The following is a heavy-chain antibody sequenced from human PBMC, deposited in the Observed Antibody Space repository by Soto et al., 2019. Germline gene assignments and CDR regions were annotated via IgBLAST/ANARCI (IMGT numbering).Heavy chain of an antibody. D-gene: IGHD3-3*01. J-gene: IGHJ6*02. Sequence: QVQLVQSGAEVKKPGSSVKVSCKASGGTFSSYAISWVRQAPGQGLEWMGGIIPIFGTANYAQKFQGRVTITADESTSTDYIELSSLRSEDTAVYYCARDTTLYYDFWSGYYPPYYGMDVWGQGTTVTVSS. CDR1: GGTFSSYA. CDR2: IIPIFGTA. CDR3: ARDTTLYYDFWSGYYPPYYGMDV. V-gene: IGHV1-69*01.